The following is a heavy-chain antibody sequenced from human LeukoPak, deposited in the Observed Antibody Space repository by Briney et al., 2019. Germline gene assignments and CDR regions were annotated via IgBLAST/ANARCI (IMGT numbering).Heavy chain of an antibody. CDR1: GYRFTIYC. CDR3: VRRTTGKCYFDY. J-gene: IGHJ4*02. CDR2: FYPGDSDI. D-gene: IGHD1-1*01. V-gene: IGHV5-51*01. Sequence: GESLKISCKGSGYRFTIYCIGWVRQMPGGGVEWIGIFYPGDSDIRYNPSFQGQVNISADKSISIAYLQWSSLKASDTAMYYCVRRTTGKCYFDYWGQGTLVTVSS.